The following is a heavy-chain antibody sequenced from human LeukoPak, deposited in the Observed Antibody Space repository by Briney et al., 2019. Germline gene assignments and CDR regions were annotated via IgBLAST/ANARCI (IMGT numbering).Heavy chain of an antibody. Sequence: GGSLRLSCAASGSTFSSYSMNWVHQAPEKGLEWVSYISSSSSTIYYADSVKGRFTISRDNAKNSLYLQMNSLRDEDTAVYYCVRDLTIVGVAQVHHWGQGTLVTVSS. CDR3: VRDLTIVGVAQVHH. D-gene: IGHD1-26*01. V-gene: IGHV3-48*02. J-gene: IGHJ5*02. CDR1: GSTFSSYS. CDR2: ISSSSSTI.